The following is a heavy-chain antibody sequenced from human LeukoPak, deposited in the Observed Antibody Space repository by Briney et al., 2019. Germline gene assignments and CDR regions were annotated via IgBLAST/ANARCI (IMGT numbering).Heavy chain of an antibody. D-gene: IGHD5-24*01. CDR2: INPNSGGT. J-gene: IGHJ4*02. V-gene: IGHV1-2*02. Sequence: ASVKVSCEASGYTFTGYYMHWVRQAPGQGLEWMGGINPNSGGTNYAQKFQGRGTMTRDTSISTAYMELSRLRSDDTAVYYCARTKRWLQLRTFDYWGQGTLVTVSS. CDR1: GYTFTGYY. CDR3: ARTKRWLQLRTFDY.